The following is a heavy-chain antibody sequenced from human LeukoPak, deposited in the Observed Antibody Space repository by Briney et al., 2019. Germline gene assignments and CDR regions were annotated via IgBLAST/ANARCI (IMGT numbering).Heavy chain of an antibody. Sequence: GGSLRLSCAASGFTFSSYWMHWVRQAPGKGLVWVSRINSDGSSTSYADSVKGRFTISRDNGKNTLYLHMNSLRAEDTAVYYCAREVLLYDFWSGYFFDYWGQGTLVTVSS. V-gene: IGHV3-74*01. J-gene: IGHJ4*02. CDR1: GFTFSSYW. CDR2: INSDGSST. CDR3: AREVLLYDFWSGYFFDY. D-gene: IGHD3-3*01.